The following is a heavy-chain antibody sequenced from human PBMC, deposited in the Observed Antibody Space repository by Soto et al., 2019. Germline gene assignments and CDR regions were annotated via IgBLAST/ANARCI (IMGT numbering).Heavy chain of an antibody. J-gene: IGHJ4*02. CDR1: GFTFRSYG. CDR3: AKGDLDTSMAMAFDN. Sequence: QVQLVESGGGVVQPGRSLRLSCAASGFTFRSYGLHWVRQAPGKGLEWVAVISHDGSKTYYTGSVEGRFTISRYNFKNTLYLQMDSLRTEDTGMYYCAKGDLDTSMAMAFDNWGQGTLVTVSS. D-gene: IGHD5-18*01. CDR2: ISHDGSKT. V-gene: IGHV3-30*18.